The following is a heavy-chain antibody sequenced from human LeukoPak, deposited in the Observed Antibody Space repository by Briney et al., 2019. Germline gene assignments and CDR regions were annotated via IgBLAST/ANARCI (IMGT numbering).Heavy chain of an antibody. D-gene: IGHD3-16*01. CDR2: IYTSGST. Sequence: PSETLSLTCTVSGGSISSGSYYWSWIRQPAGKGLEWIGRIYTSGSTNYNPSLKSRVTISVDTSKNQFSLKLGSVTAADTAVYYCAREVYDYVWGSYLDYFDYWGQGTLVTVSS. V-gene: IGHV4-61*02. CDR3: AREVYDYVWGSYLDYFDY. J-gene: IGHJ4*02. CDR1: GGSISSGSYY.